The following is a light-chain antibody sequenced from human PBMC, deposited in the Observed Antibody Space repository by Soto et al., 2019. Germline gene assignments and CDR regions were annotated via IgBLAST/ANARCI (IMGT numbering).Light chain of an antibody. J-gene: IGKJ1*01. CDR2: GAS. CDR1: QSVSSSY. CDR3: QQYGSSPRT. Sequence: EIVLTQSPGTLSLSPGERATLACRASQSVSSSYLAWYQQKPGQAPRLLIYGASSRATGIPDRLSGSGSGTGFTLTNSRLEPEDFAVYYCQQYGSSPRTFGQGTKVEIK. V-gene: IGKV3-20*01.